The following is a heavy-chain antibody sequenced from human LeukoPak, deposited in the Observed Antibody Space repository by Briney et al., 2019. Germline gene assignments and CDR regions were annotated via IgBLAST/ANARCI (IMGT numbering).Heavy chain of an antibody. D-gene: IGHD2-15*01. V-gene: IGHV3-21*01. CDR3: ASLCSGGSCYYDAFDI. J-gene: IGHJ3*02. Sequence: GGSLRLSCAASGFTFSSYSMNWVRQAPGKGLEWVSSISSSSSHTYYADSVKGRLTISRDNAKNSLYLHMNSLRAEDTAVYYCASLCSGGSCYYDAFDIWGQGTMVTVSS. CDR1: GFTFSSYS. CDR2: ISSSSSHT.